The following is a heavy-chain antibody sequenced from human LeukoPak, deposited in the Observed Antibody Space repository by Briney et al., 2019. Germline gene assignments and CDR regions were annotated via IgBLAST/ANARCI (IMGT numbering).Heavy chain of an antibody. Sequence: ASVKVSCKASGYTFTGYYMHWVRQAPGQGLEWMGWISAYNGNTNYAQKLQGRVTMTTDTSTSTAYMELRSLRSDDTAVYYCARERHYDILTGYFPFDYWGQGTLVTVSS. J-gene: IGHJ4*02. CDR1: GYTFTGYY. D-gene: IGHD3-9*01. V-gene: IGHV1-18*04. CDR2: ISAYNGNT. CDR3: ARERHYDILTGYFPFDY.